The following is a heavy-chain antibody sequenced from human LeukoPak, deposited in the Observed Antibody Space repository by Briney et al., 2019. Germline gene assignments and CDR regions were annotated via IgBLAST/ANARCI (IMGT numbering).Heavy chain of an antibody. V-gene: IGHV3-66*03. Sequence: GGSLRLSCAGSGFTATTNYMSWVRQPPGKGLEWVSVIYSSGSTSYADSVKGRFTISRDNSKNTLYLQMNSLRAEDTAVYYCARDYYDSSGYFPYYYYYYGMDVWGQGTTVTVSS. CDR2: IYSSGST. J-gene: IGHJ6*02. CDR1: GFTATTNY. CDR3: ARDYYDSSGYFPYYYYYYGMDV. D-gene: IGHD3-22*01.